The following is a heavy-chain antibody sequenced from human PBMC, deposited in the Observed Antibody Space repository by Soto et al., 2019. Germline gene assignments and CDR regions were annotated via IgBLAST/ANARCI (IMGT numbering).Heavy chain of an antibody. J-gene: IGHJ4*02. V-gene: IGHV3-30*18. D-gene: IGHD2-2*01. Sequence: GGSLRLSCVASGFTLSENDVHWHWVRQAPGKGLEWVGVVSFDGRNENYAASVRGRFTISRDNSKNTLYLQMNSRRPEDTAVYYCAKKGGRVRGPMPRYYFDYWGQGTQVTVSS. CDR3: AKKGGRVRGPMPRYYFDY. CDR1: GFTLSEND. CDR2: VSFDGRNE.